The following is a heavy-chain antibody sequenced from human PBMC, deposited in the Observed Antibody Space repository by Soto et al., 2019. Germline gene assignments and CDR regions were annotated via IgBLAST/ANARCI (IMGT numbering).Heavy chain of an antibody. V-gene: IGHV1-69*13. D-gene: IGHD3-22*01. J-gene: IGHJ3*02. Sequence: EASVKVSCKASGGTFSSYAISWVRQAPGQGLEWMGGIIPIFGTANYAQKFQGRVTITADESTSTAYMELSSLRSEDTAVYYCARARITMIVVVIIDAFDIWGQGTMVTVSS. CDR2: IIPIFGTA. CDR3: ARARITMIVVVIIDAFDI. CDR1: GGTFSSYA.